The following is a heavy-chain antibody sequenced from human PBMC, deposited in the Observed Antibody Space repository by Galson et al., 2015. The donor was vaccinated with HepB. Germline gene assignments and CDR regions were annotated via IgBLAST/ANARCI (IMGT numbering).Heavy chain of an antibody. V-gene: IGHV4-39*07. Sequence: LTCNVSGDSISSRSYHWGWIRQPPGKGLEWIGTIYYTQTTYFNPSLKSRITLSLDESKNQFSLKLTSVTAADTAVYHCVTLSRTSGISDYWGQGTLVTVSS. J-gene: IGHJ4*02. CDR1: GDSISSRSYH. CDR2: IYYTQTT. D-gene: IGHD2-2*01. CDR3: VTLSRTSGISDY.